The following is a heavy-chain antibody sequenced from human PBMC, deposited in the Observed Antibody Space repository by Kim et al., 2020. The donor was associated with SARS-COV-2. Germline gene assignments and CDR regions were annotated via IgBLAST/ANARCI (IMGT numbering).Heavy chain of an antibody. CDR2: TYYRSKWYN. Sequence: SQTLSLTCAISGDSVSSNSAAWNWIRQSPSRGLEWLGRTYYRSKWYNDYAVSVKSRITINPDTSKNQFSLQLNSVTPEDTAVYYCASQGGYYDFWSGSYLYSGMDSWGKGTTATVP. D-gene: IGHD3-3*01. CDR3: ASQGGYYDFWSGSYLYSGMDS. J-gene: IGHJ6*04. V-gene: IGHV6-1*01. CDR1: GDSVSSNSAA.